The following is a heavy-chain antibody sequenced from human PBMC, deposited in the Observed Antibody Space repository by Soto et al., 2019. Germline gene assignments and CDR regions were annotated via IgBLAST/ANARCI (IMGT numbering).Heavy chain of an antibody. CDR3: ARHTSSVLRFLEWLSWFDP. Sequence: SETLSLTCTASGGSISSSSYYWGWLRQPPGKGLEWIGSIYYSGSTYYNPSLKSRVTISVDTSKNQFSLKLSSVTAADTAVYYCARHTSSVLRFLEWLSWFDPWGQGTLVTVSP. CDR1: GGSISSSSYY. J-gene: IGHJ5*02. CDR2: IYYSGST. D-gene: IGHD3-3*01. V-gene: IGHV4-39*01.